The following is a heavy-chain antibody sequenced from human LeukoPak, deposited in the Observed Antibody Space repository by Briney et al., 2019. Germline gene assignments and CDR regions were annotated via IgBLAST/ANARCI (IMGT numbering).Heavy chain of an antibody. J-gene: IGHJ6*02. CDR1: GFTFSDCW. CDR2: IDTEGYRI. V-gene: IGHV3-74*01. CDR3: ARDTYYHNGSAFYHYYYGMDV. D-gene: IGHD3-9*01. Sequence: GGSLRLSCAASGFTFSDCWMHWVRQAPGKGLEWVSRIDTEGYRINYADSVKGRFTISRDNAKNTLYLQMNSLRAEDTALYYCARDTYYHNGSAFYHYYYGMDVWGQGTTVTVSS.